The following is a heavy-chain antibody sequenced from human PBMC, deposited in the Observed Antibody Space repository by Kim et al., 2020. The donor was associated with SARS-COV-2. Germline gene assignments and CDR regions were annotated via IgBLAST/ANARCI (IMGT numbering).Heavy chain of an antibody. V-gene: IGHV4-59*08. Sequence: LKSRVTISVDTSKNQFPLKLSSVTAADTAVYYCARLRFLEWLDPGPKFDPWGQGTLVTVSS. J-gene: IGHJ5*02. D-gene: IGHD3-3*01. CDR3: ARLRFLEWLDPGPKFDP.